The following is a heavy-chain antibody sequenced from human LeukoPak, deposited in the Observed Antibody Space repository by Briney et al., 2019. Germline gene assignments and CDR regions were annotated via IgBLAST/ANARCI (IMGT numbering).Heavy chain of an antibody. D-gene: IGHD1-26*01. CDR3: ARYFSGSQFDY. CDR1: GFTFSSYG. J-gene: IGHJ4*02. Sequence: GGSLRLSCAASGFTFSSYGMHWVRQAPGKGLEWVAVIWYDGSNKYYADSVKGRFTISRDNSKNTLYLQMNSLRAEDTAVYYCARYFSGSQFDYWGQGTLVTVSS. CDR2: IWYDGSNK. V-gene: IGHV3-33*08.